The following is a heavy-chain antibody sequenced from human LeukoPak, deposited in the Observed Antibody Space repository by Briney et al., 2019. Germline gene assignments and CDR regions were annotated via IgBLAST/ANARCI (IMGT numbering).Heavy chain of an antibody. D-gene: IGHD3-22*01. CDR3: ARVVPRYYDTSGANWFDP. CDR1: GYTFTNYY. Sequence: ASAKVSCKASGYTFTNYYMHWVRQAPGQGLEWMGIINPSSGSTSYAQKFQGRVTMTRDTSTSTVYLELSRLRSEDTAVYFCARVVPRYYDTSGANWFDPWGQGTLVTVSS. J-gene: IGHJ5*02. V-gene: IGHV1-46*01. CDR2: INPSSGST.